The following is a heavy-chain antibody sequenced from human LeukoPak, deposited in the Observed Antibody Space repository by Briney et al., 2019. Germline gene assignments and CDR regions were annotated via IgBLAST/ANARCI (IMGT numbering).Heavy chain of an antibody. CDR2: INWNGGST. CDR1: GFPLNDYG. Sequence: GGPLRLSCAASGFPLNDYGMSWVRQAPGKGLEWVSGINWNGGSTGYADSVKGRFTISRDNAKNSLYLQMNSLRAEDTALYYCARARLQAFDIWGQGTMVTVSS. D-gene: IGHD2-21*02. J-gene: IGHJ3*02. CDR3: ARARLQAFDI. V-gene: IGHV3-20*04.